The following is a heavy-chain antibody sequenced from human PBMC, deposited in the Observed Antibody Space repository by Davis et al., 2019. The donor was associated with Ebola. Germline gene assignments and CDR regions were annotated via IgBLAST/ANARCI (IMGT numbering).Heavy chain of an antibody. Sequence: GGSLRLSCAASGLTFSRYGMHWVRQAPGQGLEWMGLIHPRDGNTIYAQTFQGRLIMTSDTATTTAYMEVGSLRSDDTAVYYCARAQFPTTSDHWGQGTLVTVSS. CDR3: ARAQFPTTSDH. D-gene: IGHD1-1*01. CDR2: IHPRDGNT. V-gene: IGHV1-46*01. J-gene: IGHJ4*02. CDR1: GLTFSRYG.